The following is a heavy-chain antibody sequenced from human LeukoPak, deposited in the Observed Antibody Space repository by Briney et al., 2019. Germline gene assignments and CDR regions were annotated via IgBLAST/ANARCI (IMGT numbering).Heavy chain of an antibody. CDR3: ARSDYGMDV. CDR1: GGSISSGSYY. CDR2: IYTSGST. V-gene: IGHV4-61*02. Sequence: SETLSLTCTASGGSISSGSYYWSWIRQPAGKGLEWIGRIYTSGSTNYNPSLKSRVTISVDTSKNQFSLKLSSVTAADTAVYYCARSDYGMDVWGQGTTVTVSS. J-gene: IGHJ6*02.